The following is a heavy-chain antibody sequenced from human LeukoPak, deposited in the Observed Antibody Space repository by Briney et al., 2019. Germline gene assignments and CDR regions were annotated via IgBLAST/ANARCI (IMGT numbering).Heavy chain of an antibody. CDR2: INHSGST. CDR1: GVSFSGYY. J-gene: IGHJ5*02. D-gene: IGHD1-1*01. CDR3: ARDGRPYRWFDP. Sequence: SETLSLTCAVYGVSFSGYYWSWIRQPPGKGLEWIGEINHSGSTNYNPSLKSRVTISVDTSKNQFSLKLSSVTAADTAVYYCARDGRPYRWFDPWGQGTLVTVSS. V-gene: IGHV4-34*01.